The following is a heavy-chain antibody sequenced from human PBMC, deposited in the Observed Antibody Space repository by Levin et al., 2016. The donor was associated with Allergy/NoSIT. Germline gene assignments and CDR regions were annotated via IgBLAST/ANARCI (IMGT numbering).Heavy chain of an antibody. CDR1: GYTFTTHH. CDR3: ARGSIIYGDYSGYYYYYGMDV. CDR2: KLSSGGDT. V-gene: IGHV1-46*01. D-gene: IGHD4-17*01. J-gene: IGHJ6*02. Sequence: ASVKVSCKTSGYTFTTHHTHWVRQAPGQGLEWMGIKLSSGGDTIYAQRFQGRVTMTRNTSISTAYMELSSLRSEDTAVYYCARGSIIYGDYSGYYYYYGMDVWGQGTTVTVSS.